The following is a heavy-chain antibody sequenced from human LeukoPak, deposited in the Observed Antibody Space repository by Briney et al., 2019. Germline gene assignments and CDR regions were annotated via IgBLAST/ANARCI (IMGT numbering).Heavy chain of an antibody. V-gene: IGHV1-2*02. CDR2: INPNSGGT. J-gene: IGHJ6*03. CDR3: ARAQADHYYYYMDV. Sequence: ASVKVSCKASGYTFTGYYMHWVRQAPGQGLEWMGWINPNSGGTNYAQKFQGRVTMTRDTSISTAYMELSRLRSDDTAVYYCARAQADHYYYYMDVWGKGTTVTVSS. CDR1: GYTFTGYY.